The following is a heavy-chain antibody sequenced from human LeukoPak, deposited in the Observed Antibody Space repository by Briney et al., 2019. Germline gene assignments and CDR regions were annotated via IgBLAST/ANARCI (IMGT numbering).Heavy chain of an antibody. J-gene: IGHJ4*02. CDR1: GFTFSSYG. CDR3: AKDRDSSGWYYFDY. CDR2: IRYDGSNK. V-gene: IGHV3-30*02. Sequence: GGSLRLSCAASGFTFSSYGMHWVRQAPGKGLEWVAFIRYDGSNKYYADSVKGRFTISRDNSKNTLYLQMNSLRAEDTALYYCAKDRDSSGWYYFDYWGQGTLVTVSS. D-gene: IGHD6-19*01.